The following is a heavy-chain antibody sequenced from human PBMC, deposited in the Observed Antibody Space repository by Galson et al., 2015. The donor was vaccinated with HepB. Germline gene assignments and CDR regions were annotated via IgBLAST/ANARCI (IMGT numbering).Heavy chain of an antibody. Sequence: QSGAEVKKPGESLRISCKGSGYSFTSYWITWVRQMPGKGLEWMGTIDPADSSTTYSLSFQGHVIIPVDKTTKTAYLHWSSLRASDSATYYCARQYSDFWSGSSYFYYMHVWGKGTTVTVSS. CDR1: GYSFTSYW. CDR3: ARQYSDFWSGSSYFYYMHV. J-gene: IGHJ6*03. D-gene: IGHD3-3*01. CDR2: IDPADSST. V-gene: IGHV5-10-1*01.